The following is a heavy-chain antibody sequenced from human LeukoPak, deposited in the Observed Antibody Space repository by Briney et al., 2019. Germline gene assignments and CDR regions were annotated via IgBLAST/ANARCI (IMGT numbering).Heavy chain of an antibody. CDR2: IKQDGSEK. J-gene: IGHJ4*02. CDR3: ARVSPNTVTTLQYFDY. Sequence: GVSLRLLCAACRFTFISHRAMGARQARGKGWEGVANIKQDGSEKFCVDCVRGRFAISRDNATNPLYLQMNSLRAEDTAVYYCARVSPNTVTTLQYFDYGGQGTLVTVSP. D-gene: IGHD4-17*01. V-gene: IGHV3-7*01. CDR1: RFTFISHR.